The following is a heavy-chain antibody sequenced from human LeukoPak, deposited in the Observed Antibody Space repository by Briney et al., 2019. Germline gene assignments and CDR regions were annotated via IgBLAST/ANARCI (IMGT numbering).Heavy chain of an antibody. V-gene: IGHV1-46*03. J-gene: IGHJ4*02. CDR1: GYTFTIYY. CDR3: ARVPGDSSGFAYFDY. Sequence: ASVKVSCKASGYTFTIYYMHWVRQAPGQGLEWMGIINPSGGSTSYAQKFQGRVTMTRDTSTSTVYMELSSLRSEDTAVYYCARVPGDSSGFAYFDYWGQGTLVTVSS. CDR2: INPSGGST. D-gene: IGHD3-22*01.